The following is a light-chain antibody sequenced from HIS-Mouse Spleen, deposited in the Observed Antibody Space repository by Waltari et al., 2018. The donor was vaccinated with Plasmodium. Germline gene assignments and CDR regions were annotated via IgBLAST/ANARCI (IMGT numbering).Light chain of an antibody. CDR1: ALPKQY. V-gene: IGLV3-10*01. Sequence: SYDLTQPPSVSVSPGQTARITCPGAALPKQYAYWYQQKSGQAPVLVIYEDSKRPSGIPERFSGSSSGTMATLTISGAQVEDEADYYCYSTDSSGNHRVFGGGTKLTVL. CDR2: EDS. CDR3: YSTDSSGNHRV. J-gene: IGLJ3*02.